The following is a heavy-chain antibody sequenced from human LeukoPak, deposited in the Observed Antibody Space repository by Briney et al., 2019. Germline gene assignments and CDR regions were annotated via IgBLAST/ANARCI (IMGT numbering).Heavy chain of an antibody. V-gene: IGHV1-2*06. J-gene: IGHJ5*02. CDR2: INPNSGGT. Sequence: ASVKVSCKASGYTFTGYYMHWVRQAPGQGLEWMGRINPNSGGTNYAQKFQGRVTMTRDTSISTAYMELSRLRSDDTAVYYCARDLRAIRIHLWSHNWFDPWGQGTLVTVSS. CDR3: ARDLRAIRIHLWSHNWFDP. CDR1: GYTFTGYY. D-gene: IGHD5-18*01.